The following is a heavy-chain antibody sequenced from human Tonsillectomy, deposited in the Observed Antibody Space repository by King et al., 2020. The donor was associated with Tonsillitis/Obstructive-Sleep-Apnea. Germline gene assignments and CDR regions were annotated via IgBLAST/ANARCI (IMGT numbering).Heavy chain of an antibody. CDR3: ARDGVLRFLEWLLGNLYFDL. Sequence: VQLVESGGGVFQPGRSLRLSCAASGFTFSSYAMHWVRQAPGKGLEWVAVIWYDGSNKYYADSVKGRFTISRDNSKNTLYLQMNSLRAEDTAVYYCARDGVLRFLEWLLGNLYFDLWGRGTLVTVSS. J-gene: IGHJ2*01. CDR2: IWYDGSNK. CDR1: GFTFSSYA. D-gene: IGHD3-3*01. V-gene: IGHV3-33*01.